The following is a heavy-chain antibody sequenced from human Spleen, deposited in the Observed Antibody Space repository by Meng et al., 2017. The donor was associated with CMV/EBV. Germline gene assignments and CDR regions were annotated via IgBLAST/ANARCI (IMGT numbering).Heavy chain of an antibody. D-gene: IGHD2-2*01. J-gene: IGHJ4*02. V-gene: IGHV3-11*04. CDR1: GFTFSDYY. CDR2: ISSSGNSI. Sequence: ASGFTFSDYYMIWIRQSPGRGLEWVSYISSSGNSIYYADSVRGRFTISRDNAKNSLYLQMKSLRAEDTAVYYCARPNLVVVPSAPAYWGQGTLATVSS. CDR3: ARPNLVVVPSAPAY.